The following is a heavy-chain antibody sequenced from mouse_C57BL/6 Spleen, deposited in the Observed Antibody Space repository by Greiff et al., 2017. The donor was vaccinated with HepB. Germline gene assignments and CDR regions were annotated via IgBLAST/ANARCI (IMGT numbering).Heavy chain of an antibody. CDR1: GYTFTSYW. CDR2: IHPNSGST. Sequence: QVQLQQSGAELVKPGASVKLSCKASGYTFTSYWMHWVKQRPGQGLEWIGMIHPNSGSTNYNEKFKSKATLTVDKSSSTAYMQLSSLTSEDSAVYYCARSYDYDVSYYAMDYWGQGTSVTVSS. J-gene: IGHJ4*01. V-gene: IGHV1-64*01. D-gene: IGHD2-4*01. CDR3: ARSYDYDVSYYAMDY.